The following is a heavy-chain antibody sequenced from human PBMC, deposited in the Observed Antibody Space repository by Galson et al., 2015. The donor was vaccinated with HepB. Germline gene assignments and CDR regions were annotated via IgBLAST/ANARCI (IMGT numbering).Heavy chain of an antibody. CDR3: ARDKVPTRALYYFDS. CDR2: ISFDGSTK. V-gene: IGHV3-30-3*01. J-gene: IGHJ4*02. CDR1: GFSFSTYA. D-gene: IGHD5-12*01. Sequence: SLRLSCAASGFSFSTYAMHWVRKTPGKGLDWVAVISFDGSTKFYADSVKGRLIISRDNSKNTLYLQMDSLRADDTAVYYCARDKVPTRALYYFDSWGQETLVAVSS.